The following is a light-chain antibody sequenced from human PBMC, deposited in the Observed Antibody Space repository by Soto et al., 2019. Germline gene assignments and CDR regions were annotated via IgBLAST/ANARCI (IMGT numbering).Light chain of an antibody. V-gene: IGKV3-15*01. CDR3: QQYNDWPLT. CDR2: GAS. Sequence: ERLKTQSPATLSVSPGEGATLSCRASQSISSNLAWYQQKPGQAPKLLIYGASTRATGFPARFSGSGSGTEFTLTISSLQSEDFAVYYCQQYNDWPLTFGGGTKV. CDR1: QSISSN. J-gene: IGKJ4*01.